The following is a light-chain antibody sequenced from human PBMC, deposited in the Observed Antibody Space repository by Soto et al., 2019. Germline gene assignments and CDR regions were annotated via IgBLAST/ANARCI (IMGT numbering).Light chain of an antibody. CDR1: QDISNY. J-gene: IGKJ5*01. CDR2: DAS. Sequence: DIQMTQSPSSLSASLGDGVTIXXQASQDISNYLNWYQQKLGKAPKLLIYDASNLETGVPSRFSGSGSGTDFTFTISSLQPEDIATYYCQQYSHLITFGQGTRLEIK. V-gene: IGKV1-33*01. CDR3: QQYSHLIT.